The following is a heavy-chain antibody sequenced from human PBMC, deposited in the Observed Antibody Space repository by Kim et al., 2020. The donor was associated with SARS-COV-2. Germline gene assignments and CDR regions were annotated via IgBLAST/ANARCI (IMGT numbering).Heavy chain of an antibody. J-gene: IGHJ6*02. CDR3: ASFIVATTIGGTGYYYYGMDV. D-gene: IGHD5-12*01. CDR1: GFTFSSYS. CDR2: ISSSSSYI. Sequence: GGSLRLSCAASGFTFSSYSMNWVRQAPGKGLEWVSSISSSSSYIYYADSVKGRFTISRDNAKNSLYLQMNSLRAEDTAVYYCASFIVATTIGGTGYYYYGMDVWGQGTTVTVSS. V-gene: IGHV3-21*04.